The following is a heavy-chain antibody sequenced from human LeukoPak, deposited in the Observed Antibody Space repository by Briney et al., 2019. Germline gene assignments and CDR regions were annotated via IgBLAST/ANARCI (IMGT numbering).Heavy chain of an antibody. D-gene: IGHD3-22*01. J-gene: IGHJ5*02. CDR2: IYYSGST. CDR3: ARSILEYYYDSSGYLQGFDP. Sequence: SETLSLTCTVSGGSISSSSYYWGWIRQPPGKGLEWIGSIYYSGSTYYNPSLKSRVTISVDTSKNQFSLQLNSVTPEDTAVYYCARSILEYYYDSSGYLQGFDPWGQGTLVTVSS. CDR1: GGSISSSSYY. V-gene: IGHV4-39*01.